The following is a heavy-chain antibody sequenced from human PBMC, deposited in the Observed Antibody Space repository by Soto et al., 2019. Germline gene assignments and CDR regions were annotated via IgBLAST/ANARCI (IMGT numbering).Heavy chain of an antibody. Sequence: AHQAPGQGLEWMGWISANNGNTNYAQKLQGRVTMTTDTSTSTAYMELRSLRSDDTAVYYCARDRGSYALDYWGQETLVTVSS. V-gene: IGHV1-18*01. CDR2: ISANNGNT. D-gene: IGHD1-26*01. J-gene: IGHJ4*02. CDR3: ARDRGSYALDY.